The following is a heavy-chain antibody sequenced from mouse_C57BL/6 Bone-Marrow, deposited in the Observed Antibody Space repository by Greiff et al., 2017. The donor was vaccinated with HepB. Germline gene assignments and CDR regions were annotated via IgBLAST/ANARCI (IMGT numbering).Heavy chain of an antibody. V-gene: IGHV14-3*01. Sequence: EVKLVESVAELVRPGASVKLSCTASGFNIKNTYMHWVKQRPEQGLEWIGRIDPANGNTKYAPKFQGKATISADTSSNTAYLQLSSLTSEDTAIYYCARPTYDGYYVDYAMDYWGQGTSVTVSS. J-gene: IGHJ4*01. CDR1: GFNIKNTY. CDR2: IDPANGNT. CDR3: ARPTYDGYYVDYAMDY. D-gene: IGHD2-3*01.